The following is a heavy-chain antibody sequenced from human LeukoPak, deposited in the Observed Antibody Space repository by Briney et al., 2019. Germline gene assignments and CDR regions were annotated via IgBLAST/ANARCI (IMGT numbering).Heavy chain of an antibody. CDR1: GGSFSGYY. CDR2: INHSGST. CDR3: ARALRYGSGTFDY. J-gene: IGHJ4*02. D-gene: IGHD3-10*01. V-gene: IGHV4-34*01. Sequence: ASETLSLTCAVYGGSFSGYYWSWIRQPPGKGLEWIGEINHSGSTNYNPSLKSRVTISVDTSKNQFSLKLSSVTAADTAVYYCARALRYGSGTFDYWGQGTLVTVSS.